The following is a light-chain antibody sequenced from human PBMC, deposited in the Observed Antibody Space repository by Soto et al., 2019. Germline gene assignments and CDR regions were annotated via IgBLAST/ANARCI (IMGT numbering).Light chain of an antibody. CDR3: QHYAGGSPIT. Sequence: EIVLTQSPATLSLSPGERATLSCRASQSVSSYLAWYQQKPGQAPRLLIYDASNRATGIPARFSGSGSGTDFTLTISSLEPEDFALYYCQHYAGGSPITFGQGTRLEIK. CDR2: DAS. V-gene: IGKV3-11*01. CDR1: QSVSSY. J-gene: IGKJ5*01.